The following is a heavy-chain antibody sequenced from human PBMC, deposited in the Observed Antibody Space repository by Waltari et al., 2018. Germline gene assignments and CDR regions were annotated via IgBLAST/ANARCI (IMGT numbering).Heavy chain of an antibody. D-gene: IGHD5-12*01. Sequence: QVQLVQSGAEVKKPGASVKVSCKASGYTFTGYYLHWVRQAPGQGLEWMGRINPNSGGTNYAQKFQGRVTMTRDTSISKAYMELSSLRSEDTAVYYCARDDKRDSRLRLDYWGQGTLVTVSS. CDR2: INPNSGGT. J-gene: IGHJ4*02. CDR1: GYTFTGYY. V-gene: IGHV1-2*06. CDR3: ARDDKRDSRLRLDY.